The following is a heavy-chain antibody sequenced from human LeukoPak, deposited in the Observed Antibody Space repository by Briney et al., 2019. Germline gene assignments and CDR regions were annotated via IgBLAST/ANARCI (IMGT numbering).Heavy chain of an antibody. CDR3: ARDLAAAGKYYYYGMDV. D-gene: IGHD6-13*01. V-gene: IGHV4-31*03. J-gene: IGHJ6*02. Sequence: SETLSLTCTVSGGSIGSGGYYWSWIRQHPGKGLEWIGYTYYSGSTYYNPSLKSRVTISVDTSKNQFSLKLSSVTAADTAVYYCARDLAAAGKYYYYGMDVWGQGTTVTVSS. CDR2: TYYSGST. CDR1: GGSIGSGGYY.